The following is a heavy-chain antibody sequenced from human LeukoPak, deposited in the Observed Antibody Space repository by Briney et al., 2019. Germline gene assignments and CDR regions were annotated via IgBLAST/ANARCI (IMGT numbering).Heavy chain of an antibody. D-gene: IGHD6-19*01. CDR2: ISWNSGSI. V-gene: IGHV3-9*01. Sequence: PGGSLRLSCAASGFTFDDYAMHWVRQAPGKGLEWVSGISWNSGSIGYADSVKGRLTISRDNAKNSLYLQMNSLRAEDTALYYCARDINQMQWLEYYFDYWGQGTLVTASS. CDR1: GFTFDDYA. J-gene: IGHJ4*02. CDR3: ARDINQMQWLEYYFDY.